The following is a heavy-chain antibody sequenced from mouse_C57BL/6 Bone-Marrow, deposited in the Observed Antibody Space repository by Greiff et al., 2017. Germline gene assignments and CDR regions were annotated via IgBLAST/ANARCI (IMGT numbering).Heavy chain of an antibody. Sequence: VEPGASVKISCKASGYTFTDYYMNWVKQSHGKSLEWIGDINPNNGGTSYNQKFKGKATLTVDKSSSTAYMELRSLTSEDSAVYYCARTGWDDYFDYWGQGTTLTVSS. CDR2: INPNNGGT. CDR1: GYTFTDYY. D-gene: IGHD4-1*01. V-gene: IGHV1-26*01. CDR3: ARTGWDDYFDY. J-gene: IGHJ2*01.